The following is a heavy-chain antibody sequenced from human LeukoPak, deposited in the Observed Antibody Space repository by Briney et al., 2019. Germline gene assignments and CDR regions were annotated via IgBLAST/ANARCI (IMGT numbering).Heavy chain of an antibody. V-gene: IGHV1-18*01. D-gene: IGHD6-13*01. Sequence: ASVKVSSKPSRYTFTIDGISSVPQAPGQRLEWMGWISAYNGNTNYAQKLQGRVTMTTDTSTSTAYMELRRLRSDDTAVYYCVRGRSSPSDYWGQGTLVTVSS. CDR1: RYTFTIDG. CDR2: ISAYNGNT. J-gene: IGHJ4*02. CDR3: VRGRSSPSDY.